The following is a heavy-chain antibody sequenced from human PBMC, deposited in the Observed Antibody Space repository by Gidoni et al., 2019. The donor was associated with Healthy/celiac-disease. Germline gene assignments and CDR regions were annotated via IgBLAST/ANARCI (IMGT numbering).Heavy chain of an antibody. CDR3: ARGRQIAADGNNWFDP. D-gene: IGHD6-13*01. CDR1: GYSISSGYY. V-gene: IGHV4-38-2*02. Sequence: QVQLQESRPCLLKPSETLSLTCTGPGYSISSGYYWGWLRQPPGKGLEWIGSIYHSGSTYYNPSLKSRVTISADATKNQFALKLSSVTAADTAVYYCARGRQIAADGNNWFDPWGQGTLVTVSS. J-gene: IGHJ5*02. CDR2: IYHSGST.